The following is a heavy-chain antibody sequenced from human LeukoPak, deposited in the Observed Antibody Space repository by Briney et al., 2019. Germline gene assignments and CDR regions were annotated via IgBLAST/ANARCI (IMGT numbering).Heavy chain of an antibody. D-gene: IGHD6-13*01. CDR2: IYYSGST. CDR3: ARDRIAEGWFDP. J-gene: IGHJ5*02. V-gene: IGHV4-39*07. CDR1: GGSISSSSYY. Sequence: SETLSLTCTVSGGSISSSSYYWGWIRQPPGKGLEWIGSIYYSGSTYYNPSLKSRVTISVDTSKNQFSLKLSSVTAADTAVYYCARDRIAEGWFDPWGQGTLVTVSS.